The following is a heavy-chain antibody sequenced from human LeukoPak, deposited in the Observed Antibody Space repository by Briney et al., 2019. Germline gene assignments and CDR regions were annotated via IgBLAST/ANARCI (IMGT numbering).Heavy chain of an antibody. CDR2: IYYSGST. D-gene: IGHD2-2*01. J-gene: IGHJ6*03. Sequence: SETLSLTCTVSGGSISSYYWSWIRQPPGKGLEWIGYIYYSGSTNYNPSLKSRVTISVDTSKNQFSLKLSSVTAADTAVYYCARGDCSSTICYSPMDVWGKGATVTVSS. CDR3: ARGDCSSTICYSPMDV. CDR1: GGSISSYY. V-gene: IGHV4-59*01.